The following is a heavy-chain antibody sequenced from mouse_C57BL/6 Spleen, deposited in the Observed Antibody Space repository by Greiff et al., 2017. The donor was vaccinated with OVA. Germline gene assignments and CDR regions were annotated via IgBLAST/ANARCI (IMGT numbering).Heavy chain of an antibody. CDR1: GFTFSDYG. Sequence: EVKLVESGGGLVKPGGSLKLSCAASGFTFSDYGMHWVRQAPEKGLEWVAYISSGSSTIYYADTVKGRFTISRDNAKNTLFLQMTSLRSEDTAMYYCARKAGTYAMDDWGQGTSVTVSS. D-gene: IGHD4-1*01. CDR3: ARKAGTYAMDD. J-gene: IGHJ4*01. CDR2: ISSGSSTI. V-gene: IGHV5-17*01.